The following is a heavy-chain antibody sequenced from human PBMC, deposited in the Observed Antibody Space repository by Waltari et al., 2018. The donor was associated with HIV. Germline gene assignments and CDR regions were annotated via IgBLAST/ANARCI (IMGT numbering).Heavy chain of an antibody. Sequence: QVQLVQSGAEVKKPGASVKVSCKVSGYTFTAFYMHWVRQAPGQGPEWMGWINPNSGGTKPAEKFQGRVTLTRNTSISTAYMELTGLRFDDTALYYCARVVRYSNYDSNILHWGQGTLVTVSS. D-gene: IGHD5-12*01. CDR3: ARVVRYSNYDSNILH. V-gene: IGHV1-2*02. CDR1: GYTFTAFY. J-gene: IGHJ1*01. CDR2: INPNSGGT.